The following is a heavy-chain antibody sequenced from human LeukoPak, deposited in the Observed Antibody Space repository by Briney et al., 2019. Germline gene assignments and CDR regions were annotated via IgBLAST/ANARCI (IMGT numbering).Heavy chain of an antibody. V-gene: IGHV1-18*01. Sequence: ASVKVSCKASGYTFTSYGVSWVRQAPGQGLEWMGWISGYNGNTEYAQKVQGRVTMTTDTSTSTAYMELRSLRYDDTAVYYCARDHATSYNWFDPWGQGTLVTVSS. CDR3: ARDHATSYNWFDP. CDR2: ISGYNGNT. CDR1: GYTFTSYG. D-gene: IGHD5-12*01. J-gene: IGHJ5*02.